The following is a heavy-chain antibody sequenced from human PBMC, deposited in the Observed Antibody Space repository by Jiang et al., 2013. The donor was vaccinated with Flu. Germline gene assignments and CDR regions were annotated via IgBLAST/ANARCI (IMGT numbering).Heavy chain of an antibody. CDR2: IIPIFGTT. J-gene: IGHJ4*02. CDR3: AKDRTGYSYGLFDY. D-gene: IGHD5-18*01. CDR1: GGTLSSYA. Sequence: GAEVKKPGSSVKVSCKASGGTLSSYATIWVRQAPGQGLEWMGGIIPIFGTTDYAQRFQGRVTITADESTGTAYMELGSLRSEDTAVYYCAKDRTGYSYGLFDYWGQGTLVTVSS. V-gene: IGHV1-69*01.